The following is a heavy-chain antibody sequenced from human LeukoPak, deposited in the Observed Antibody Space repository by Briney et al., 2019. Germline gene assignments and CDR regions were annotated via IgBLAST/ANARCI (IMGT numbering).Heavy chain of an antibody. CDR2: INHSGST. V-gene: IGHV4-34*01. CDR3: ARGGGYCTNNVCPPWFDP. J-gene: IGHJ5*02. Sequence: EASETLSLTCSVYGGSFSGFYWNWIRQPPGKGLEWIGEINHSGSTHYSPSLKSRLSISVDPSKNQFPLKLSSVTAADTAVYYCARGGGYCTNNVCPPWFDPWGQGALVTVSS. CDR1: GGSFSGFY. D-gene: IGHD2-8*01.